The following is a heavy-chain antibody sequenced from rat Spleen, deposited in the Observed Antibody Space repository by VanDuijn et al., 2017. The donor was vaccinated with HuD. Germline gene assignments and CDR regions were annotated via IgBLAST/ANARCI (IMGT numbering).Heavy chain of an antibody. CDR1: GFSLTDYS. CDR2: IQSGGST. V-gene: IGHV2-19*01. CDR3: ARLGLGEDY. D-gene: IGHD5-1*01. Sequence: QVQLKESGPGLVQPSQTLSLTCTVSGFSLTDYSVYWVRQPPGKGLEWMGRIQSGGSTDYNSALKSRLSISRDTSKSQVFLKMNSLQAEDMGTYDCARLGLGEDYWGQGVMVTVSS. J-gene: IGHJ2*01.